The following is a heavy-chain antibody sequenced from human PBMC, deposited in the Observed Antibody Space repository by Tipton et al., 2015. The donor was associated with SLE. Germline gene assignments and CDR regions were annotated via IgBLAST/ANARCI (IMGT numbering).Heavy chain of an antibody. CDR3: ARDSTIRAFDI. J-gene: IGHJ3*02. D-gene: IGHD2-2*01. CDR1: GASIGTSNYY. Sequence: TLSLTCTVSGASIGTSNYYWSWIRQPPGKGLEWVGGINHSGNTYYNPSLKSRVTISVDTSKNQFSLKVNSVTAADTAVYYCARDSTIRAFDIWGQGTMVTVSS. CDR2: INHSGNT. V-gene: IGHV4-39*07.